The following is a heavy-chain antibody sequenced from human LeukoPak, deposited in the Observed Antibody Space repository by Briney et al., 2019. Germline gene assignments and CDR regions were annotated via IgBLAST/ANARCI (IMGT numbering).Heavy chain of an antibody. J-gene: IGHJ4*02. D-gene: IGHD3-10*01. CDR1: GGSLSGYY. CDR3: ARGGMVLWFGELLDY. CDR2: INHSGST. Sequence: PSETLSLTCAVYGGSLSGYYWSWIRQPPGKGLEWIGEINHSGSTNYNPSLKSRVTISVDTSKNQFSLKLSSVTAADTAVYYCARGGMVLWFGELLDYWGQGTLVTVSS. V-gene: IGHV4-34*01.